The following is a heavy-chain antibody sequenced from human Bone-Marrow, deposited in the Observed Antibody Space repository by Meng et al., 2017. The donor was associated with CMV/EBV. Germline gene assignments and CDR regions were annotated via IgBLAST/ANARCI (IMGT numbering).Heavy chain of an antibody. CDR1: GFTFSSYA. J-gene: IGHJ6*01. CDR3: ARDNYVAPYYGMDV. CDR2: ISGSGGST. Sequence: GESLKISCAASGFTFSSYAMSWVRQAPGKGLEWVSVISGSGGSTYYADSVKGRFTISRDNSKNTLYLQMNSLRAEDTAVYYCARDNYVAPYYGMDVWGQGTTVTVSS. V-gene: IGHV3-23*01. D-gene: IGHD4-11*01.